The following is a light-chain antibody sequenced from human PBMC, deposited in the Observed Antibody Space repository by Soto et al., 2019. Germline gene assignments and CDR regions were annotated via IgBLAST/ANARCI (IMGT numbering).Light chain of an antibody. CDR2: SNN. J-gene: IGLJ1*01. CDR3: AAWHDSLNGYV. Sequence: QSVLTQPPSASGTPGQMVTISCSGSGSNIGSNTVNWYQQLPGTAPKLLIYSNNQRPSGVPDRFSGSKSGTSASLAISGLQSEDEADYYCAAWHDSLNGYVFGTGTKVTVL. CDR1: GSNIGSNT. V-gene: IGLV1-44*01.